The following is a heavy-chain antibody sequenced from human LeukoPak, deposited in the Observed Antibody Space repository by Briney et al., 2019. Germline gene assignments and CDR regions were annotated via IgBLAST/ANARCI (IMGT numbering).Heavy chain of an antibody. CDR1: GYTFTGYY. D-gene: IGHD5-12*01. Sequence: GASVKVSCKASGYTFTGYYMHWVRQAPGQGLEWMGSINPNSGGTNYAQKFQDRVTMTRDTSISTAYMELSRLRSDDTAVYYCARRIGLGGYGNWFDPWGQGTLVTVSS. CDR3: ARRIGLGGYGNWFDP. J-gene: IGHJ5*02. CDR2: INPNSGGT. V-gene: IGHV1-2*02.